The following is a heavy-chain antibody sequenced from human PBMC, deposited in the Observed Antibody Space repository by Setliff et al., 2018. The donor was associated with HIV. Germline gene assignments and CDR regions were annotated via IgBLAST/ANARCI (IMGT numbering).Heavy chain of an antibody. J-gene: IGHJ4*02. D-gene: IGHD2-15*01. CDR2: IYYSGMT. CDR3: ARGGLGVVGAIDY. V-gene: IGHV4-59*12. CDR1: GGSISSYY. Sequence: PSETLSLTCSVSGGSISSYYWSWIRQPPGKGLEWIGDIYYSGMTNYNPSLQSRVTISLDTSKNQFSLKVNSVTAADTAVYYCARGGLGVVGAIDYWSQGTLVPVSS.